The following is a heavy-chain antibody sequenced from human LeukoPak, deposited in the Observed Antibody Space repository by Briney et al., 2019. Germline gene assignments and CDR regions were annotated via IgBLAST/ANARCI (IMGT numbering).Heavy chain of an antibody. J-gene: IGHJ5*02. CDR2: IYTSGST. Sequence: SETLSLTCTVSGGSISNYYWSWIRQPAGKGLEWIGRIYTSGSTNYNPSLKSRVTMSVDTSKNQFSLKLSSVTAADTAVYYCARDNIPVAGTGLSWFDPWGQGTLVTVSS. CDR1: GGSISNYY. V-gene: IGHV4-4*07. CDR3: ARDNIPVAGTGLSWFDP. D-gene: IGHD6-13*01.